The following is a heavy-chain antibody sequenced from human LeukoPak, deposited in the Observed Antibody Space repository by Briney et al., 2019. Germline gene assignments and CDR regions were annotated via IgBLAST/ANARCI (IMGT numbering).Heavy chain of an antibody. CDR1: GYTFTGYY. J-gene: IGHJ4*02. Sequence: GASVKVSCKASGYTFTGYYMHWVRHALGRGLEWMGWINPNSGGTNYAQKFQGRVTMTRDTSISTAYMELSRLRSDDTAVYYCARSFYYGSGSTFDYWGQGTLVTVSS. D-gene: IGHD3-10*01. CDR2: INPNSGGT. V-gene: IGHV1-2*02. CDR3: ARSFYYGSGSTFDY.